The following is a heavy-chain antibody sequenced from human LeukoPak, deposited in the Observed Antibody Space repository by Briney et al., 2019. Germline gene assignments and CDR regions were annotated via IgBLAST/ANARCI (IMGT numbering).Heavy chain of an antibody. J-gene: IGHJ4*02. CDR2: IRYDGSNK. D-gene: IGHD3-3*01. Sequence: PGGSLRLSCAASGFTFSSYGMHWVRQAPGKGLEWVAFIRYDGSNKYYADSVKGRFTISRDNSKNTLYLQMNSLRAEDTAVYYCAKGGNDFWSGYYRFDHWGQGTLVTVSS. V-gene: IGHV3-30*02. CDR3: AKGGNDFWSGYYRFDH. CDR1: GFTFSSYG.